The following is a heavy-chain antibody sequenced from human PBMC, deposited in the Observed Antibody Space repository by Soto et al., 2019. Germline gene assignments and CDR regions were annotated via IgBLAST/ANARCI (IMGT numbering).Heavy chain of an antibody. CDR3: ARVRMEAVVGTITGVSAFDI. J-gene: IGHJ3*02. Sequence: QVQLVQSGAEVKKPGSSVKVSCKASGGTFSSYAISWVRQAPGQGLEWMGGIIPIFGTANYAQKFQGRVTITADESTSTAYMELGSLRSEDTAVYYCARVRMEAVVGTITGVSAFDIWGQGTMVTVSS. D-gene: IGHD5-12*01. CDR2: IIPIFGTA. CDR1: GGTFSSYA. V-gene: IGHV1-69*01.